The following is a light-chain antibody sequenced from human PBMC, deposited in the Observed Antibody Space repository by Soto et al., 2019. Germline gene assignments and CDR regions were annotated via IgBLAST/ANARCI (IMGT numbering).Light chain of an antibody. CDR2: DAS. J-gene: IGKJ4*01. Sequence: EIVLTQSQATLSLSPGERATLSCRASQSVSSYLAWYQQKPGQAPRLLIYDASNRATGIPARFSGSGSGTDFTLTISSLEPEDFAVYYCQQRSNWPLLTVGGGTNVEIK. V-gene: IGKV3-11*01. CDR3: QQRSNWPLLT. CDR1: QSVSSY.